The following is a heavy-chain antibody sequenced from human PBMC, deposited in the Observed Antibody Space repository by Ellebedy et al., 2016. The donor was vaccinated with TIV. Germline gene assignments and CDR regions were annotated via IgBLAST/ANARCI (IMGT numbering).Heavy chain of an antibody. CDR1: GFTFSSYA. CDR2: ISYDGSNK. J-gene: IGHJ4*02. V-gene: IGHV3-30-3*01. D-gene: IGHD3-16*01. CDR3: ARGGGKIWAFDY. Sequence: GESLKISXAASGFTFSSYAMHWVRQAPGKGLEWVAVISYDGSNKYYADSVKGRFTISRDNSKNTLYLQMNSLRAEDTAVYYCARGGGKIWAFDYWGQGTLVTVSS.